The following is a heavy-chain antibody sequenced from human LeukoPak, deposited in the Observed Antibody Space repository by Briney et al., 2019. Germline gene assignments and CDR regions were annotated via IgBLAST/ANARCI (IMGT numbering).Heavy chain of an antibody. CDR1: GFTFSSYG. J-gene: IGHJ4*02. CDR2: ISSSSSYI. V-gene: IGHV3-21*01. D-gene: IGHD3-3*01. Sequence: KPGGSLRLSCAASGFTFSSYGMNWVRQAPVKGLEWVSAISSSSSYIYYADSVKGRFTISRDNAKNSLYLQMNSLRAEDTAVYYCARDLVTIFGVVIFDLWGQGSLVTVSS. CDR3: ARDLVTIFGVVIFDL.